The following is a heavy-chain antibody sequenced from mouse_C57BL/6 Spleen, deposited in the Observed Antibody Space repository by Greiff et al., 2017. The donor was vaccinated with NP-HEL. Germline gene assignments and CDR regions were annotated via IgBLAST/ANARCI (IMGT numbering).Heavy chain of an antibody. CDR2: ISGGGGNT. J-gene: IGHJ2*01. Sequence: EVQGVESGGGLVKPGGSLKLSCAASGFTFSSYTMSWVRQTPEKRLEWVATISGGGGNTYYPDSVKGRFTISRDNAKNTLYLQMSSLRSEDTALYYCARRNYYGSSYFDYWGQGTTLTVSS. V-gene: IGHV5-9*01. D-gene: IGHD1-1*01. CDR3: ARRNYYGSSYFDY. CDR1: GFTFSSYT.